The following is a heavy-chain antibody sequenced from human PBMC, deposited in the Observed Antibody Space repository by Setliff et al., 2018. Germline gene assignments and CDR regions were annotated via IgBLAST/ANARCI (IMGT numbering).Heavy chain of an antibody. CDR2: INHSGST. CDR3: AASRAYTGAVEEWFLPKTFDF. Sequence: SETLSLTCTVYGASFSDYYWGWIRQPPGKGLEWIAEINHSGSTNYNPSLKSRVTLSIDTSKNQFSLKLSSVTAADAALYYCAASRAYTGAVEEWFLPKTFDFWGQGSPVTVSS. CDR1: GASFSDYY. D-gene: IGHD3-10*01. J-gene: IGHJ4*02. V-gene: IGHV4-34*10.